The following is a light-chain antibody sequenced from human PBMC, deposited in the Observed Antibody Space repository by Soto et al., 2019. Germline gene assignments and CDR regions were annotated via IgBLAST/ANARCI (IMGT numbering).Light chain of an antibody. J-gene: IGLJ1*01. Sequence: QSVLTQPPSTSGTHGQRVTISCSGSSSNIGSNTVNWYQQLPGTAPKLLIYSNNQRPSGVPDRFSGSKSGTSASLAISGLQSEDEADYYGAAWDDSLNGPNYVFGTGTKVTVL. CDR3: AAWDDSLNGPNYV. CDR1: SSNIGSNT. CDR2: SNN. V-gene: IGLV1-44*01.